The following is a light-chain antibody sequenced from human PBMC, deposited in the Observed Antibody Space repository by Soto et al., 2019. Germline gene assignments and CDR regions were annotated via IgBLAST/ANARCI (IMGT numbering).Light chain of an antibody. J-gene: IGKJ4*01. V-gene: IGKV3-20*01. CDR2: GAS. CDR1: QSGSRSY. Sequence: EIVLTQSPGTLSLSPGERATLSCRASQSGSRSYLAWYQQKLGQPPRLLIYGASNRATGIPDRFSGSGSGTDFTLTIGRLEPEDFAVYYCQQYATSPPTFGGGTKVEIK. CDR3: QQYATSPPT.